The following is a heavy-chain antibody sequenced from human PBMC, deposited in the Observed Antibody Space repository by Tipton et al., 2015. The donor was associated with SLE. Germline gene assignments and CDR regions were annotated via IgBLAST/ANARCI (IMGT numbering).Heavy chain of an antibody. V-gene: IGHV3-21*01. D-gene: IGHD3-16*02. CDR3: ARDYDYVWGSYRYYDAFDI. Sequence: SLRLSCAASGFTFSSYAMHWVRQAPGKGLEWVSSISSSSSYIYYADSVKGRFTISRDNAKNSLYLQMNSLRAEDTAVYYCARDYDYVWGSYRYYDAFDIWGQGTMVTVSS. J-gene: IGHJ3*02. CDR1: GFTFSSYA. CDR2: ISSSSSYI.